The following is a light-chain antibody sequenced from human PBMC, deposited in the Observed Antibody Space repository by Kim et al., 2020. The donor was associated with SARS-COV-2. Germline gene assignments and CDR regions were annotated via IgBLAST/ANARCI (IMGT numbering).Light chain of an antibody. CDR3: NSRDSTGNHWV. V-gene: IGLV3-19*01. CDR2: GRN. J-gene: IGLJ3*02. Sequence: ALGQTVRITCQGDSLRSYYASWYQKKPGQAPVLVIYGRNNRPSGIPDRFSGSSSGSTASLTITGAQAEDEADYYCNSRDSTGNHWVFGGGTQLTVL. CDR1: SLRSYY.